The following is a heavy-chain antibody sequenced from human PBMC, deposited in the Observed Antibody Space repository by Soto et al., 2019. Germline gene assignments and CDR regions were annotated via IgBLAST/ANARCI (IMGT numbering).Heavy chain of an antibody. J-gene: IGHJ4*01. V-gene: IGHV3-21*06. CDR1: GFTLRSYT. D-gene: IGHD1-26*01. Sequence: PGGSLRLSCAASGFTLRSYTMNWVRLAPGKGLEWVSSISISSTDTYYADSVRGRFTISRDNAKNALHLQMNSLRADDTAVYFSVRVLSSVFWGQVPLVTVRS. CDR2: ISISSTDT. CDR3: VRVLSSVF.